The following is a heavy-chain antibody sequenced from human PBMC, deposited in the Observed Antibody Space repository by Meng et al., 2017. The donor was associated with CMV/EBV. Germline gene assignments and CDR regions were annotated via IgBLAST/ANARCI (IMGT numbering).Heavy chain of an antibody. D-gene: IGHD4-23*01. V-gene: IGHV3-20*04. CDR3: ARVRGGNSGWFDP. Sequence: LSLTCAASGFTFDDYGMSWVRQAPGKGLEWVSGINWNGGSTGYADSVKGRFTISRDNAKNSLYLQMNSLRAEDTALYYCARVRGGNSGWFDPRGQGTLVTVSS. CDR1: GFTFDDYG. J-gene: IGHJ5*02. CDR2: INWNGGST.